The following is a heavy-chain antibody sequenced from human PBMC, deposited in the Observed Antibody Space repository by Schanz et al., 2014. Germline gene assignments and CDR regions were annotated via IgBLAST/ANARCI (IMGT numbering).Heavy chain of an antibody. CDR3: AREGGPGNGRVFNY. V-gene: IGHV1-2*02. CDR1: GYTFTGYY. Sequence: QVQLVQSGAEVKKPGASVKVSCKASGYTFTGYYLHWVRQAPGQGLERMGWIHPKSGETNYARKFKGRVTMTRDTSIRPAYMELSRLTSDDTAVYYCAREGGPGNGRVFNYWGQGTLVTVSS. CDR2: IHPKSGET. D-gene: IGHD1-26*01. J-gene: IGHJ4*02.